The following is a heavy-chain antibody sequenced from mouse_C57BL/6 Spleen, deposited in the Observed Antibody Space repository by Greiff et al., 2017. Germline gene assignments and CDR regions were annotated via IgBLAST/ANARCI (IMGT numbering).Heavy chain of an antibody. CDR2: ISDGGSYT. D-gene: IGHD2-4*01. CDR1: GFTFSSYA. CDR3: ARDQIHYDYLYWYFDV. V-gene: IGHV5-4*01. J-gene: IGHJ1*03. Sequence: EVKLVESGGGLVKPGGSLKLSCAASGFTFSSYAMSWVRQTPEKRLEWVATISDGGSYTYYPDNVKGRFTISRDNAKNNLYLQMSHLKSEDTAMYYCARDQIHYDYLYWYFDVWGTGTTVTVSS.